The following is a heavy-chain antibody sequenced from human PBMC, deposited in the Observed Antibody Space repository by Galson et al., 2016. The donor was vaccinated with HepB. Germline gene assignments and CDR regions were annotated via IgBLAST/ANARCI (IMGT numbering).Heavy chain of an antibody. V-gene: IGHV1-3*01. CDR1: GYSFTTLS. CDR2: ISAASGNT. D-gene: IGHD2-15*01. Sequence: SVKVSCKASGYSFTTLSIHWVRQAPGQGLEWMGRISAASGNTKYSHKFQGRVTITRDTSASTAYLELSSLKSEDTAVYFCARLQDAGWGQGTLVTVSS. J-gene: IGHJ4*02. CDR3: ARLQDAG.